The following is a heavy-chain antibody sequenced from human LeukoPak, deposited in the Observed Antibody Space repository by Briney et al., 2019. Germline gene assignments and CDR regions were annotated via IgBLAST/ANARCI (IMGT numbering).Heavy chain of an antibody. Sequence: GESLKISCEGSGYTFTDYWIGWVRQLPGRGLEWMGTIYYGASATRYSPSFQGQVTISADKFISTAYLQWSSLKASDTAMYYCARGYGDYDHYYGMDVWGQGTTVTVSS. J-gene: IGHJ6*02. CDR2: IYYGASAT. D-gene: IGHD4-17*01. CDR3: ARGYGDYDHYYGMDV. CDR1: GYTFTDYW. V-gene: IGHV5-51*01.